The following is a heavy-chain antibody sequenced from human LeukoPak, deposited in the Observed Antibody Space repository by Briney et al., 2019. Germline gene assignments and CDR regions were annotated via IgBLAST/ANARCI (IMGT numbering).Heavy chain of an antibody. CDR1: GGTFSSYA. Sequence: SVKVSCKVSGGTFSSYAISWVRQAPGQGLEWMGGIIPIFGTANYAQKFQGRVTITTDESTSTAYMELSSLRSEGTAVYYCARDRAGIAAAGTAYNWFDPWGQGTLVTVSS. V-gene: IGHV1-69*05. J-gene: IGHJ5*02. D-gene: IGHD6-13*01. CDR2: IIPIFGTA. CDR3: ARDRAGIAAAGTAYNWFDP.